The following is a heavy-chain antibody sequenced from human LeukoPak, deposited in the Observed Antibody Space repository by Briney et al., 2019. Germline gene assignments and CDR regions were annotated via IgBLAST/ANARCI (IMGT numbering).Heavy chain of an antibody. J-gene: IGHJ4*02. D-gene: IGHD6-13*01. Sequence: SETLSLTCTVSGGSISSYYWSWIRQPPGKGLEWIGYIYYSGTTNYNPSLKSRVTMSVDTSKNQFSLKLSSVTAADTAVYYCARGVYIAAAQYGYWGQGTLVTVSS. V-gene: IGHV4-59*01. CDR2: IYYSGTT. CDR1: GGSISSYY. CDR3: ARGVYIAAAQYGY.